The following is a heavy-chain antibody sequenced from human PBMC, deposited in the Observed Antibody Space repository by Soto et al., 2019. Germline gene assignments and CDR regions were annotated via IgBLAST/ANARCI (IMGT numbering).Heavy chain of an antibody. CDR2: TYYRSKWYN. Sequence: SQTLSLTCAISGDSVSSNSAAWNWIRQSPSRGLEWLGRTYYRSKWYNDYAVSVKSRITINPDTSKNQFSLQLNSVTPEDTAVYYCAGESSRQWLEPPEFDYWGQGTLVTVSS. D-gene: IGHD6-19*01. CDR1: GDSVSSNSAA. V-gene: IGHV6-1*01. CDR3: AGESSRQWLEPPEFDY. J-gene: IGHJ4*02.